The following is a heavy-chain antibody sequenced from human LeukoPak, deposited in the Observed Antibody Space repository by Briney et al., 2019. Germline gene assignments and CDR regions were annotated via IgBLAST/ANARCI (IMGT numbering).Heavy chain of an antibody. J-gene: IGHJ4*02. CDR2: IYYSGST. CDR3: ARAMITFGGVIVNDY. V-gene: IGHV4-31*03. D-gene: IGHD3-16*02. Sequence: SETLSLTCTVSGGSISSGGYYWSWIRQHPGKGLEWIGYIYYSGSTYYNPSLKSRVTISVDTSKNQFSLKLSSVTAADTAVYYCARAMITFGGVIVNDYWGQGTLVTVPS. CDR1: GGSISSGGYY.